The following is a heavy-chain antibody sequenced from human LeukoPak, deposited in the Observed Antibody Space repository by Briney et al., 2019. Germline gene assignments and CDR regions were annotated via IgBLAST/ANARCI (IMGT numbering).Heavy chain of an antibody. D-gene: IGHD3-22*01. CDR3: ANGARSDYYDRSAYFIFDY. V-gene: IGHV3-23*01. J-gene: IGHJ4*02. CDR2: ISVSGGST. Sequence: PGGSLRLSCAASGFTFSTNTMSWVRQTPGKGLEWVSSISVSGGSTSYADSLKGRFTISRDNSKNTLYLQMNSLRAEDTAEYHSANGARSDYYDRSAYFIFDYWGQGTLVTVSS. CDR1: GFTFSTNT.